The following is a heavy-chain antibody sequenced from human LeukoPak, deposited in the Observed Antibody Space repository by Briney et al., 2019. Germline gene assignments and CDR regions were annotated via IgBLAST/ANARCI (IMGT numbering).Heavy chain of an antibody. CDR3: AREDKWYFDL. V-gene: IGHV3-11*05. Sequence: PGGSLRLSCAASGFTFSDYYMSWIRQAPGKGLEWVSKISASGSYTNDADSVKGRFTISRDNAKNSLYLHMNGLRAEDTAVYYCAREDKWYFDLWGRGTLVTVSS. CDR2: ISASGSYT. J-gene: IGHJ2*01. CDR1: GFTFSDYY.